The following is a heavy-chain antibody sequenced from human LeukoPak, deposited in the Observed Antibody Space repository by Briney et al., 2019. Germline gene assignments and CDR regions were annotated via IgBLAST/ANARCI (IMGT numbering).Heavy chain of an antibody. CDR1: GVSISSYY. Sequence: SETLSLTCTVSGVSISSYYWSWIRQPPGKGLEWIGYIFHIGSTNYNPSLKSRVTISVDTSKNQFSLKLSSVTAADTAVYYRAGGDRERITMIEGAFDIWGQGTMVTVSS. CDR3: AGGDRERITMIEGAFDI. D-gene: IGHD3-22*01. CDR2: IFHIGST. J-gene: IGHJ3*02. V-gene: IGHV4-59*01.